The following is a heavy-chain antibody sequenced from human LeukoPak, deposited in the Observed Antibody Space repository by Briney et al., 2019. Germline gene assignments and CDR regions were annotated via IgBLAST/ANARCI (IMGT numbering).Heavy chain of an antibody. CDR2: IKSKTDGGTT. Sequence: GGSLRLSCAASGFTFSNAWMSWVRQAPGKGLEWVGRIKSKTDGGTTDYAAPVKGRFTISRDDSKNTLYLQMNSLKTEDTAVYYCTTDGGIVATITVGSSEYWGQGTLVTVSS. V-gene: IGHV3-15*01. D-gene: IGHD5-12*01. CDR3: TTDGGIVATITVGSSEY. CDR1: GFTFSNAW. J-gene: IGHJ4*02.